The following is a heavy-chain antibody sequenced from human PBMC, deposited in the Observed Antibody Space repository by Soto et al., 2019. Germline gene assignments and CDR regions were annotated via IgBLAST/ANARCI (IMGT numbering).Heavy chain of an antibody. D-gene: IGHD6-19*01. Sequence: PGASLKISCKVSGYSFAGYWITWVRQKPGKGLEWMGRIYPGDSHTYYSPSFQGHVAISADKSISTAYLQWSSLKASDTAMYYCARHTVIAVAGTNYYYGMDVWGQGTTVTVSS. CDR3: ARHTVIAVAGTNYYYGMDV. J-gene: IGHJ6*02. CDR1: GYSFAGYW. V-gene: IGHV5-51*01. CDR2: IYPGDSHT.